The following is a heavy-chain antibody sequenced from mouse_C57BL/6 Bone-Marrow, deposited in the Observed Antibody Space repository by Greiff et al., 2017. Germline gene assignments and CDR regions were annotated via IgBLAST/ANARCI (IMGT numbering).Heavy chain of an antibody. CDR1: GFNIKNTY. V-gene: IGHV14-3*01. D-gene: IGHD2-3*01. Sequence: VQLKESVAELVRPGASVKLSCTASGFNIKNTYMRWVKQRPEQGLEWLGRIDPANGNTKYAPKFPGKATITADTSSSSAYLQLSSLTSEDTASYYCARGWPSYYFDDWGQGTTLTVSS. J-gene: IGHJ2*01. CDR3: ARGWPSYYFDD. CDR2: IDPANGNT.